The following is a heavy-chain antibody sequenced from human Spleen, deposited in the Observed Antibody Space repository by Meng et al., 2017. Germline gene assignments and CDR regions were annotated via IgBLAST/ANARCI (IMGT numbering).Heavy chain of an antibody. J-gene: IGHJ4*02. CDR2: INWNGGST. V-gene: IGHV3-20*04. D-gene: IGHD3-10*01. CDR1: GFTFDDYG. Sequence: GGSLRLSCAASGFTFDDYGMSWVRQAPGKGLEWVSGINWNGGSTGYADSVKGRFTISRDNAKKSLYLQMNSLRAEDTAVYYCARDPLWFGELAETNFDYWGQGTLVTVSS. CDR3: ARDPLWFGELAETNFDY.